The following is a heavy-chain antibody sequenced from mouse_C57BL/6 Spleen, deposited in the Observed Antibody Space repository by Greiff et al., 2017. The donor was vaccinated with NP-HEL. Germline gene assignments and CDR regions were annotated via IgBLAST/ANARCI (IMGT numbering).Heavy chain of an antibody. Sequence: EVQLQQSGPVLVKPGASVKMSCKASGYTFTDYYMNWVKQSHGKSLEWIGVINPYNGGTSYNQKFKGKATLTVDKSSSTAYMELNSLTSEDSAVYYCARPYYSNPSVYYFDYWGQGTTLTVSS. CDR1: GYTFTDYY. D-gene: IGHD2-5*01. J-gene: IGHJ2*01. CDR2: INPYNGGT. V-gene: IGHV1-19*01. CDR3: ARPYYSNPSVYYFDY.